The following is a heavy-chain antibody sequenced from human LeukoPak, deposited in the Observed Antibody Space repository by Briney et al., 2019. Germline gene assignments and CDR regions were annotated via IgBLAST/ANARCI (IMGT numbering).Heavy chain of an antibody. J-gene: IGHJ4*02. CDR2: ISGSGGST. Sequence: PGGSLRLSCAASGFTFSNYAMSWVRQAPGKGLEWVSAISGSGGSTYYADSVKGRFTISRDNSKNTLYLQMNSLRAEDTAVYYCAKDQGGWTLNYFDYWGQGTLVTVSS. D-gene: IGHD6-19*01. CDR1: GFTFSNYA. V-gene: IGHV3-23*01. CDR3: AKDQGGWTLNYFDY.